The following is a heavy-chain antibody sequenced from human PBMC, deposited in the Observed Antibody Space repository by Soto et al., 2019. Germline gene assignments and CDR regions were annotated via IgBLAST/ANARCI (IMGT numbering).Heavy chain of an antibody. CDR2: IYYSGST. CDR3: ARGNYGSGSYYNLFDY. Sequence: PSETLSLTCTVSGGSISSGDYYWSWIRQPPGKGLEWIGYIYYSGSTYYNPSLKSRVTISVDTSKNQFSLKLSSVTAADTAVYYCARGNYGSGSYYNLFDYWGQETLVTVSS. CDR1: GGSISSGDYY. J-gene: IGHJ4*02. D-gene: IGHD3-10*01. V-gene: IGHV4-30-4*01.